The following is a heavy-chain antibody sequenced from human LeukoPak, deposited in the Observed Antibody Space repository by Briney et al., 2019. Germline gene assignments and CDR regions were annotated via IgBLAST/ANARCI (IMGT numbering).Heavy chain of an antibody. J-gene: IGHJ4*02. D-gene: IGHD2-2*02. V-gene: IGHV3-30-3*01. CDR2: ISYDGSNK. Sequence: GGSLRLSCAASGFTFSSYAMHWVRQAPGKGLEWVAVISYDGSNKYYADSVKGRFTISRDNSKNTLYLQMNSLRAEDTAVYYCARGEDIVVPAAINPDFDYWGQGALVTVSS. CDR3: ARGEDIVVPAAINPDFDY. CDR1: GFTFSSYA.